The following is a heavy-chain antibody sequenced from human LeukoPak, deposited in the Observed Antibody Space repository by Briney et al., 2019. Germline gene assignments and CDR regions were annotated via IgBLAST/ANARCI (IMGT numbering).Heavy chain of an antibody. CDR1: GFTFSSYA. CDR3: ANSEYYYGSGSYYDY. D-gene: IGHD3-10*01. V-gene: IGHV3-23*01. Sequence: GGSLRLSCAASGFTFSSYAMSWVRQAPGKGLEWVSAISGSGGSTYYADSVKGRFTISRDNSKNTLYLQMDSLRAEDTAVYYCANSEYYYGSGSYYDYWGQGTLVTVSS. CDR2: ISGSGGST. J-gene: IGHJ4*02.